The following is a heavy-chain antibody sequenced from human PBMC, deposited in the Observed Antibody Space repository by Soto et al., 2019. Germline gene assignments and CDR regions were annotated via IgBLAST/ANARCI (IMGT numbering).Heavy chain of an antibody. CDR2: ISGGGGTT. D-gene: IGHD6-13*01. CDR1: GFTFSSYA. V-gene: IGHV3-23*01. Sequence: EVQLLESGGGLVQPEGSLRLSCAASGFTFSSYAMSWVRQAPGKGLEWVSGISGGGGTTYYADSVKGRFTISRDNSKNTLYLQVNSRRAEDTAISYCAKEQAAAGTISRYCQDWGQGTLVTVSS. CDR3: AKEQAAAGTISRYCQD. J-gene: IGHJ1*01.